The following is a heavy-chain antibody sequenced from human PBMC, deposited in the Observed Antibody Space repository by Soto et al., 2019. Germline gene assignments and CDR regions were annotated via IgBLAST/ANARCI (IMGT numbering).Heavy chain of an antibody. J-gene: IGHJ4*02. CDR1: GGTFSSYA. D-gene: IGHD5-12*01. Sequence: SVRVSCKASGGTFSSYAISWVRQAPGQGLEWMGGIIPIFGTANYAQKFQGRVTITADESTSTAYMELSSLRSEDTAVYYCARLGYSGYDYRRSLDYWGQGTLVTVSS. CDR3: ARLGYSGYDYRRSLDY. CDR2: IIPIFGTA. V-gene: IGHV1-69*13.